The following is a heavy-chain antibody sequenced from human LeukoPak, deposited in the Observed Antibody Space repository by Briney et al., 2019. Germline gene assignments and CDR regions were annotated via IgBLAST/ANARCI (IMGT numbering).Heavy chain of an antibody. D-gene: IGHD3-16*01. CDR3: ARGGGLDV. CDR1: GFTFSSYS. Sequence: GGSLRLSCAASGFTFSSYSMNWVRQAPGKGLEWVSSISSSSSYIYYADSVKGRFTISRDNAKNSLYLQMSNLRAEDTAVYFCARGGGLDVWGQGAAVTVSS. V-gene: IGHV3-21*04. J-gene: IGHJ6*02. CDR2: ISSSSSYI.